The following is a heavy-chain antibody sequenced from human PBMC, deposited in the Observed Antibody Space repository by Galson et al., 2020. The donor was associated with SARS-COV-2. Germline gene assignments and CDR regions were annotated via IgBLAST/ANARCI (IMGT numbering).Heavy chain of an antibody. Sequence: ASVKVSCTASGFTFSTYGITWVRQAPGQGLEWIGWISGYSGNTNYAQNFQGRVTMTTDTSTTTAYMELRGLRSNDTAVYFCARDVYTGRVAPVSFYGMDLWDQGTTVTVSS. V-gene: IGHV1-18*04. CDR3: ARDVYTGRVAPVSFYGMDL. D-gene: IGHD2-2*02. CDR1: GFTFSTYG. CDR2: ISGYSGNT. J-gene: IGHJ6*02.